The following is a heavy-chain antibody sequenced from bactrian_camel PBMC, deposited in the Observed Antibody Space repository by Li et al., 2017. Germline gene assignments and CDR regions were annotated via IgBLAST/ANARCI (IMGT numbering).Heavy chain of an antibody. Sequence: HVQLVESGGALVQPGGSLKLSCAASGYTFNTYSWFRQAPGQERELVSLIKSDGTTSYADSVKGRFTISQDNAKNTVYLQMNNLKPEDTAMYYCVADCELRYGHFDFEIGSRGQGTQVTVS. CDR3: VADCELRYGHFDFEIGS. J-gene: IGHJ4*01. CDR2: IKSDGTT. CDR1: GYTFNTY. V-gene: IGHV3S53*01. D-gene: IGHD1*01.